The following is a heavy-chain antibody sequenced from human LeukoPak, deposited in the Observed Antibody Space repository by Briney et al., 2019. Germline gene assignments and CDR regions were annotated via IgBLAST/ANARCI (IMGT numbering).Heavy chain of an antibody. V-gene: IGHV4-30-4*01. CDR1: GGSISSGDYY. J-gene: IGHJ6*04. D-gene: IGHD3-10*01. CDR2: IYYSGST. Sequence: SQTLSLTCTVSGGSISSGDYYWRWIRQPPGKGLEWIGYIYYSGSTYYNPSLKSRVTISVDTSKNQFSLKLSSATAADTAVYYCARGDDYYGSVYGMDVWGKGTTVTVSS. CDR3: ARGDDYYGSVYGMDV.